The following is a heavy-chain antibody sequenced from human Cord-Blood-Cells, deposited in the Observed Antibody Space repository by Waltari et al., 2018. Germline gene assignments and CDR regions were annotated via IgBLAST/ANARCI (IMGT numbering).Heavy chain of an antibody. D-gene: IGHD6-13*01. CDR1: GRSISSSRYS. CDR2: IYYSGST. Sequence: QLQLQESGPGLVKPSETLSLTCTVSGRSISSSRYSWGWFRQPPGKGLEWSGSIYYSGSTYYNPSLKSRVTIYVDTSKNQFSLKLSSVTAADTAVYYCARRVAAAGTTDYWGQGTLVTVSS. V-gene: IGHV4-39*01. CDR3: ARRVAAAGTTDY. J-gene: IGHJ4*02.